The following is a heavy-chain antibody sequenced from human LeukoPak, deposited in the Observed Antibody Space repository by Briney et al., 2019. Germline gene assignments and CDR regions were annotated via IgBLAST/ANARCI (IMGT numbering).Heavy chain of an antibody. CDR3: ASYVREQPYYYYGMDV. J-gene: IGHJ6*02. V-gene: IGHV1-18*01. CDR1: GYTFTSYG. D-gene: IGHD3-16*01. CDR2: ISAYNGNT. Sequence: ASVKVSCKASGYTFTSYGISWVRLAPGQGLEWMGWISAYNGNTNYAQKLQGRVTMTTDTSTSIAYMELRSLRSDDTAVYYCASYVREQPYYYYGMDVWGQGTTVTVSS.